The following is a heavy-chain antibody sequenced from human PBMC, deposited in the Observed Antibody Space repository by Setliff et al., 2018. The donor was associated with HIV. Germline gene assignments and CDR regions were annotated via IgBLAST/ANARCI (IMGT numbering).Heavy chain of an antibody. CDR1: GVSFSDYF. Sequence: LTCGVYGVSFSDYFWSWIRQSPGKGLEWVANIDEHGEKRYYVGSLKGRFTISRDNAKNSLYLQMNTLRAEDTAVYYCAALSLRTNTVYGILSTRFDPWGRGTLVTVSS. D-gene: IGHD2-8*01. CDR3: AALSLRTNTVYGILSTRFDP. J-gene: IGHJ5*02. CDR2: IDEHGEKR. V-gene: IGHV3-7*03.